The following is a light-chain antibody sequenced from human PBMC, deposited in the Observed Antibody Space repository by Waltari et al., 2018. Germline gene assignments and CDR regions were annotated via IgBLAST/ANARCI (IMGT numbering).Light chain of an antibody. V-gene: IGKV3-11*01. CDR3: QQRSNWPPVFT. Sequence: VLTQSPATLSLSPGDRATLSCRANQSVNSYLPWYQQKVGQPPRLLIYDTSNRATGIPARFSGSGSGTDFSLTISSLEPEDFAIYYCQQRSNWPPVFTFGPGTKVDFK. J-gene: IGKJ3*01. CDR2: DTS. CDR1: QSVNSY.